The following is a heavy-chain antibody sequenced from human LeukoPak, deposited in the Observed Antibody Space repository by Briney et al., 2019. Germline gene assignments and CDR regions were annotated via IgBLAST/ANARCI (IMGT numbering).Heavy chain of an antibody. CDR2: INHSGST. J-gene: IGHJ4*02. CDR3: ARVGIAVAESSFDY. V-gene: IGHV4-34*01. CDR1: GGSFSGYY. D-gene: IGHD6-19*01. Sequence: SETLSLTCAVYGGSFSGYYWSWIRQPPGKGLEWIGEINHSGSTNYNPSLKSRVTISVDTSKNQFSLKLSSVTAADTPVYYCARVGIAVAESSFDYWGQGTLVTVSS.